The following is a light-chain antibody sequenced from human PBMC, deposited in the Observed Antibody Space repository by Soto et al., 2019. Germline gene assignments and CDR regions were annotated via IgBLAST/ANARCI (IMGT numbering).Light chain of an antibody. Sequence: QSVLPQPPSASGTPGQTVIISCSGSRSDIGSNSVNWYQHLPGTAPKLLIYNNNQRPSGVPDRFSGSKCGTSASLAISGLQSEDEADYYCAAWDDSLTGPVFGTGTKVTVL. J-gene: IGLJ1*01. CDR2: NNN. V-gene: IGLV1-44*01. CDR3: AAWDDSLTGPV. CDR1: RSDIGSNS.